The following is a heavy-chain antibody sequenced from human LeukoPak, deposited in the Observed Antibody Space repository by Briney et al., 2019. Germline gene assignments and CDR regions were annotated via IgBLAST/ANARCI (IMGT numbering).Heavy chain of an antibody. D-gene: IGHD4-17*01. J-gene: IGHJ6*03. Sequence: SETLSLTCSVSGGSTSSTSDYWGWIRQPPGKGLEWIGSIYYSGSTDYNPSLKSRVTISVDTSKNQFSLKLSSVTAADTAVYYCARQAVTPARGMDVWGKGTTVTVSS. V-gene: IGHV4-39*01. CDR2: IYYSGST. CDR1: GGSTSSTSDY. CDR3: ARQAVTPARGMDV.